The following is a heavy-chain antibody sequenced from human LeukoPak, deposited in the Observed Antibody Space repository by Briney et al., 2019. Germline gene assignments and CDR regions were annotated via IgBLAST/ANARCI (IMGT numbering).Heavy chain of an antibody. V-gene: IGHV4-59*08. J-gene: IGHJ5*02. Sequence: ASETLSLTCTVSGGSISSYYWSWIRQPPGKGLEWIGYIYYSGSTNYNPSLKSRVTISVDTSKNQFSLKLSSVTAADTAVYYCARGGADYYGSGSYSNWFGPWGQGTLVTVSS. CDR1: GGSISSYY. CDR2: IYYSGST. D-gene: IGHD3-10*01. CDR3: ARGGADYYGSGSYSNWFGP.